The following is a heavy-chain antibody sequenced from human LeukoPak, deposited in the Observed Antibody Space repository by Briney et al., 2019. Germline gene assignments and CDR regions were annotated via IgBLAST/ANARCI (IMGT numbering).Heavy chain of an antibody. CDR3: ARDLREWLQFSDS. D-gene: IGHD5-24*01. V-gene: IGHV3-48*01. CDR2: ISSSSSSI. CDR1: GFTFSSFS. J-gene: IGHJ4*02. Sequence: PGGSLRLSCAASGFTFSSFSMNWVRQAPGKGLEWLSYISSSSSSIYYADSVKGRFTISRDNAKNSLYLQMNSLRAEDTAVYYCARDLREWLQFSDSWGQGTLVTVSS.